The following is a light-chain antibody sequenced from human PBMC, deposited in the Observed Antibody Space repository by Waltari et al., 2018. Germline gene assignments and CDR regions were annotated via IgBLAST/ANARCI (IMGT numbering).Light chain of an antibody. CDR3: ATWDNSLTDVV. V-gene: IGLV1-51*01. CDR2: DND. CDR1: TPTIGNYY. J-gene: IGLJ2*01. Sequence: QSVFTQPPSVSAAPGQKVTISCPGGTPTIGNYYVSWFHHLPGAAPNLLIYDNDKRPSGIPDRFSASKSGTSATLGITGLQIGDEADYYCATWDNSLTDVVFGGGTKLTVL.